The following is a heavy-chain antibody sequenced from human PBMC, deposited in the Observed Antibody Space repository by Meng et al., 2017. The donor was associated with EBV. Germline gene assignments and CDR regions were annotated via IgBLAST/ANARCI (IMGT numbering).Heavy chain of an antibody. CDR1: GYTFTSYY. CDR2: IIPAGGNT. CDR3: VRELVGGTFDY. D-gene: IGHD1/OR15-1a*01. J-gene: IGHJ4*02. V-gene: IGHV1-46*01. Sequence: QVQLVECGAEVKKPGASVKVSCKASGYTFTSYYLHWVRQAPGQGLEWMGIIIPAGGNTNYAQKFRGRFTMTRDTSTSTVYMDLSILTSEDTAAYYCVRELVGGTFDYWGQGTLVTVSS.